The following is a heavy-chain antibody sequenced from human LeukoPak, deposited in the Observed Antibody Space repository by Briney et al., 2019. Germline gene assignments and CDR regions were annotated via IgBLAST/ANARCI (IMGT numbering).Heavy chain of an antibody. V-gene: IGHV3-9*01. J-gene: IGHJ4*02. CDR3: ARDAGNGYDRFDY. CDR1: GFTFDDYA. Sequence: PGGSLRLSCAASGFTFDDYAMHWVRQAPGKGLEWVSLISWNSGTINYADSVKGRFTISRDNARNSLYLQMNSLRAEDTAVYFCARDAGNGYDRFDYWGQGSQVTVSS. CDR2: ISWNSGTI. D-gene: IGHD6-25*01.